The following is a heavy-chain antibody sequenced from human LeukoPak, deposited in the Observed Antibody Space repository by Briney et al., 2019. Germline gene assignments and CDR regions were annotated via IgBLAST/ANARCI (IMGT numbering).Heavy chain of an antibody. J-gene: IGHJ4*02. CDR1: GYSISSGYY. CDR2: IYHSGST. D-gene: IGHD3-10*01. V-gene: IGHV4-38-2*02. CDR3: ARDGITMVRGVSEY. Sequence: PSETLSLTCTVSGYSISSGYYWGWIRQPPGKGLEWIGSIYHSGSTYYNPSLKSRVTISVDTSKNQFSLKLSSVTAADTAVYYCARDGITMVRGVSEYWGQGTLVTVSS.